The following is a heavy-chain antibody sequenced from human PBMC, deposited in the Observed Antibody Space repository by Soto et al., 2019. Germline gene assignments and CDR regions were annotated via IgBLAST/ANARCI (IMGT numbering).Heavy chain of an antibody. CDR2: ISGSGGST. J-gene: IGHJ3*02. D-gene: IGHD2-15*01. Sequence: GGSLRLSCAASGFTFSSYAMSWVRQAPGKGLEWVSAISGSGGSTYYADSVKGGFTISRDNSKNTLYLQMNSLRAEDTAVYYCAKSSQKYSVVSDAFDIWGQGTMVTVSS. V-gene: IGHV3-23*01. CDR3: AKSSQKYSVVSDAFDI. CDR1: GFTFSSYA.